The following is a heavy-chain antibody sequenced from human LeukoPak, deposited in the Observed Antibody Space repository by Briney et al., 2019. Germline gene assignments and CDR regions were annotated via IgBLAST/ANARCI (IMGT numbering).Heavy chain of an antibody. CDR1: GFTFSRYA. Sequence: GGSLRLSCAASGFTFSRYAMSWVRQAPGKGLEWVSAISGSGGSTYYADSVKGRFTISRDNSKNTLYLQMNSLRAEDTAVYYCAQDRHYSISYRGAFDIWGQGTMVTVSS. CDR2: ISGSGGST. V-gene: IGHV3-23*01. CDR3: AQDRHYSISYRGAFDI. D-gene: IGHD4-11*01. J-gene: IGHJ3*02.